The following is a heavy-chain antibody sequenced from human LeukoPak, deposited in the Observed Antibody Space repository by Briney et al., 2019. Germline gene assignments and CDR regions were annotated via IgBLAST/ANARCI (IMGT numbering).Heavy chain of an antibody. CDR1: GGTFSSYA. CDR3: ARTYYDFWSGYSNYYYYYMDV. Sequence: SVKVSCKASGGTFSSYAISWVRQAPGQGLKWMGRIIPIFGTANYAQKFQGRVTITTDESTSTAYMELSSLRSEDTAVYYCARTYYDFWSGYSNYYYYYMDVWGKGTTVTVSS. V-gene: IGHV1-69*05. D-gene: IGHD3-3*01. J-gene: IGHJ6*03. CDR2: IIPIFGTA.